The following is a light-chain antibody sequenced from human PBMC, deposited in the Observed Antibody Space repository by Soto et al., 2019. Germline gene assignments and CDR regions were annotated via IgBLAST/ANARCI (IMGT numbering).Light chain of an antibody. CDR3: QQANSFPLT. J-gene: IGKJ4*01. CDR2: AAS. Sequence: DIQMAQSPSSVSASVGDTVTITCRASQGISNWLAWYQQKPGKAPKLLIYAASSLQSGVPSRFTGSGFGTDFTLTISSLQPEDFATYYCQQANSFPLTFGGGTKVEIK. CDR1: QGISNW. V-gene: IGKV1-12*01.